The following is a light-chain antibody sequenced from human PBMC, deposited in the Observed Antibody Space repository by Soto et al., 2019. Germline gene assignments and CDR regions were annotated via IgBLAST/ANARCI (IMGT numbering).Light chain of an antibody. J-gene: IGLJ3*02. Sequence: NFMLTQPHSVSESPGKTVTISCTRSSGSIASNYVQWYQQRPGSAPTTVIYEDNQRPSGVPDRFSGSIDSSSNSAFLTISGVQAEDEADYYCQSYDSTTHVFGGGTKLTVL. CDR1: SGSIASNY. CDR2: EDN. V-gene: IGLV6-57*04. CDR3: QSYDSTTHV.